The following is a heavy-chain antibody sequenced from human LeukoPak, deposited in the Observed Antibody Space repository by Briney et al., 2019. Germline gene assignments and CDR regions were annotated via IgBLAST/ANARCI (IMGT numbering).Heavy chain of an antibody. D-gene: IGHD3-16*01. CDR1: GFTFRSYW. V-gene: IGHV3-74*01. CDR2: LKSDGSSR. CDR3: TRGGSYGDF. J-gene: IGHJ4*02. Sequence: GGSLRLSCEASGFTFRSYWMHWVRQTPGKGLVWVSSLKSDGSSRTCADSVRGRFTISRDNTKNTLYLQMSSLIAADTAVYYCTRGGSYGDFWGQGTLVTVSS.